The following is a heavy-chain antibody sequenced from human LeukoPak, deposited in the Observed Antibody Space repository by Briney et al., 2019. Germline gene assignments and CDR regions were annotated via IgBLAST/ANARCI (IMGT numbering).Heavy chain of an antibody. CDR1: GFTFSSYA. CDR3: ARDLGGTTVEYYYHGMDV. J-gene: IGHJ6*02. Sequence: GSLRLSCAASGFTFSSYAMHWVRQAPGKGLEWVAVISYDGSNKYYADSVKGRFTISRDNSKNTLYLQMNSLRAEDTAVYYCARDLGGTTVEYYYHGMDVWGQGTTVTVSS. D-gene: IGHD1-1*01. V-gene: IGHV3-30*04. CDR2: ISYDGSNK.